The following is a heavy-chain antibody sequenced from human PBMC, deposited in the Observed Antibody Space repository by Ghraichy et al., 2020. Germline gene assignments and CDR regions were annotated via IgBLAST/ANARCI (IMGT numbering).Heavy chain of an antibody. CDR2: IYYSGST. V-gene: IGHV4-59*08. Sequence: SETLSLTCTVSGGSISSYYWSWIRQPPGKGLEWIGYIYYSGSTNYNPSLKSRVTISVDTSKNQFSLKLSSVTAADTAVYYCARHGHDYGDPIDYWCQGTLVTVSS. J-gene: IGHJ4*02. CDR3: ARHGHDYGDPIDY. D-gene: IGHD4-17*01. CDR1: GGSISSYY.